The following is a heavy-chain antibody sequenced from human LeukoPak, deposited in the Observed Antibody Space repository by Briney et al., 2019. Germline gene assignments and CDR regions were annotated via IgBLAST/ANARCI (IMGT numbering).Heavy chain of an antibody. Sequence: LETLSLTCTVSGGSISSYYWSWIRQPAGKGLEWIGRIYSSGSTNYNPSLKSRVTMSVDTSKNQFSLKLSSVTAADTAVYYCARGGITMVRGVTVDYYYYYYMDVWGKGTTVTVSS. J-gene: IGHJ6*03. CDR2: IYSSGST. V-gene: IGHV4-4*07. D-gene: IGHD3-10*01. CDR3: ARGGITMVRGVTVDYYYYYYMDV. CDR1: GGSISSYY.